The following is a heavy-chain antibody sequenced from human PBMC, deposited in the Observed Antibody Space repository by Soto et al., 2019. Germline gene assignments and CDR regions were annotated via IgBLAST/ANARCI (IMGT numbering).Heavy chain of an antibody. J-gene: IGHJ1*01. CDR3: ARHSGSGWYLGPEYFQH. D-gene: IGHD6-19*01. Sequence: QVQLQESGPGLVKPSETLSLTCTVSGGSISSYYWSWIRQPPGKGLEWIGYIYYSGSTNYNPSLKSRVTISVDTSKNQFSLTLSSVTAADTAVYYCARHSGSGWYLGPEYFQHWGQGTLVTVSS. CDR1: GGSISSYY. V-gene: IGHV4-59*08. CDR2: IYYSGST.